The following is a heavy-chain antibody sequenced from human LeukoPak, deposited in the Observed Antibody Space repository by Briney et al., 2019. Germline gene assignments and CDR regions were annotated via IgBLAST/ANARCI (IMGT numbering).Heavy chain of an antibody. CDR2: INPNSGGR. D-gene: IGHD3-22*01. CDR1: GYTFTGYY. Sequence: GASVKVSCKASGYTFTGYYIHWVRQAPGQGLEWMGRINPNSGGRHYAQKFQGRVTLTRDTSINTAYMELSRLRSDDTAVYYCAKTYIYYYDSSGYHPFDYWGQGTLVTVSS. CDR3: AKTYIYYYDSSGYHPFDY. J-gene: IGHJ4*02. V-gene: IGHV1-2*06.